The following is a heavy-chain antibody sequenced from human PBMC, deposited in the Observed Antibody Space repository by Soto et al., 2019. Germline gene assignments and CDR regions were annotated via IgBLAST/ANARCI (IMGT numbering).Heavy chain of an antibody. D-gene: IGHD1-1*01. J-gene: IGHJ5*02. Sequence: GGSLRLSCAASGFTFSSYGMHWVRQAPGKGLEWVAVIWYDGSNKYYADSVKGRFTISRDNSKNTLYLQMNSLRAEDTAVYYCARETNWNDETYNWFDPWGQGTLVTVS. V-gene: IGHV3-33*01. CDR1: GFTFSSYG. CDR2: IWYDGSNK. CDR3: ARETNWNDETYNWFDP.